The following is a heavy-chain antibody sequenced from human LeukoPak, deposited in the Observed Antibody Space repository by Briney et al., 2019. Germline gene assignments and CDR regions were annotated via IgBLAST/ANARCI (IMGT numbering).Heavy chain of an antibody. J-gene: IGHJ6*03. CDR3: ARLGDFYYYYYYMDV. V-gene: IGHV4-4*07. Sequence: PSETLSLTCTVSGGSISSYYWSWIRQPAGKGLEWIGRIYTSGSTNYNPSLKSRVTMSVDTSKNQFSLKLSSVTAADTAVYYCARLGDFYYYYYYMDVWGKGTTVTVSS. CDR2: IYTSGST. CDR1: GGSISSYY. D-gene: IGHD2-21*02.